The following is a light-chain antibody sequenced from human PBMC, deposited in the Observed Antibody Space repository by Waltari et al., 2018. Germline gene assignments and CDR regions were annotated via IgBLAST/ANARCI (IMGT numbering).Light chain of an antibody. J-gene: IGKJ2*01. CDR1: QSIGYW. Sequence: PSTLSASVGDRVTITCRASQSIGYWLAWYQQKPGKAPKLLIQKASSLQGGIPSRFGGSGSGTEFTLTISSLQPDDSATYHCQQYSSESYTFGQGTKLEIK. V-gene: IGKV1-5*03. CDR2: KAS. CDR3: QQYSSESYT.